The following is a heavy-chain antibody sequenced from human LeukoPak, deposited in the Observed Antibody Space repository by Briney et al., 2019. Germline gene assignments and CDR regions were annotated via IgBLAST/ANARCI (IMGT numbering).Heavy chain of an antibody. D-gene: IGHD3-16*01. J-gene: IGHJ5*02. Sequence: GGSLRLSCAASGFTFSSSGMDWVRQAPGKGLEWVAVIWYDGSKKYYTDSVKGRFTISRDNAKNSLYLQMNTLRAEDTAMYYCAKDAQPRSRWFDPWGQGTLVTVSS. CDR1: GFTFSSSG. CDR3: AKDAQPRSRWFDP. V-gene: IGHV3-33*03. CDR2: IWYDGSKK.